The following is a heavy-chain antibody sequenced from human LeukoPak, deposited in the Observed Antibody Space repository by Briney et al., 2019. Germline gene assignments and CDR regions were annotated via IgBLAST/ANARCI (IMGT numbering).Heavy chain of an antibody. CDR1: GFTFSSYA. D-gene: IGHD6-13*01. J-gene: IGHJ4*02. CDR2: ISGSGGTT. V-gene: IGHV3-23*01. Sequence: GGSLRLSCAASGFTFSSYAMSWVRQAPGKGLDWVSAISGSGGTTYYADSVKGRLTISRDNSKHTVYLEMNSLRAEDTAVYYCAKGKNSSTWYVFDYWGQGTLVTVSS. CDR3: AKGKNSSTWYVFDY.